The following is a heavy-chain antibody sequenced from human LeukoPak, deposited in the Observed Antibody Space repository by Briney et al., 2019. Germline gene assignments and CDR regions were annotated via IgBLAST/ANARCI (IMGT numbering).Heavy chain of an antibody. CDR3: ARGAYYYGSGSYDY. V-gene: IGHV3-7*04. CDR1: GFSFSSYG. Sequence: GGSLRLSCAASGFSFSSYGVSWVRQAPGKGLEWVANIKQDGSENYYVAAVKGRFTISRDNAKTSLYLQMNSLRAEDTAVYYCARGAYYYGSGSYDYWGQGTLVTVSS. J-gene: IGHJ4*02. D-gene: IGHD3-10*01. CDR2: IKQDGSEN.